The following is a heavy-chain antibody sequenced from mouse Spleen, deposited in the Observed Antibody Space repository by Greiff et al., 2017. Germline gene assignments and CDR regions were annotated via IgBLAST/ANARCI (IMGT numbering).Heavy chain of an antibody. V-gene: IGHV2-4-1*01. CDR3: SYSNYTYYAMDY. CDR2: IWSDGST. CDR1: GFSLTNYA. J-gene: IGHJ4*01. D-gene: IGHD2-5*01. Sequence: VKLQQSGPGLVAPSQSLSITCTVSGFSLTNYAVHWVRQSPGKGLEWLGVIWSDGSTDYNAAFISRLSLSKDNSKSQVFFKMNRLQADDTAIYCCSYSNYTYYAMDYWGQGTSVTVSS.